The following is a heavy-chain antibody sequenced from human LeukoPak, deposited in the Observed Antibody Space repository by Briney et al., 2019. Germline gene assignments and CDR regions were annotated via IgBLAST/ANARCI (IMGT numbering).Heavy chain of an antibody. CDR2: INEDGSGK. Sequence: PGGSLRLSCAASGFTFSSYWMSWVRQAPGRGLQWVANINEDGSGKYYVDSVKGRLTISRDNAKESLFLQMNSLRAEDTAVYYCARYSGSYYSFDYWGQGTRVSVSS. J-gene: IGHJ4*02. CDR3: ARYSGSYYSFDY. V-gene: IGHV3-7*05. D-gene: IGHD1-26*01. CDR1: GFTFSSYW.